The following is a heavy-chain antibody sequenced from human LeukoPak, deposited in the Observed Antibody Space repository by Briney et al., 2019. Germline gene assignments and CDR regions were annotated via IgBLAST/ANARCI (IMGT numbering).Heavy chain of an antibody. CDR1: GGAFSSYA. CDR2: IIPILGIA. CDR3: ARDDIVVVPAALDY. V-gene: IGHV1-69*04. J-gene: IGHJ4*02. Sequence: ASVKVSCKASGGAFSSYAISWVRQAPGQGLEWMGRIIPILGIANYAQRFQGRVTITADKSTSTAYMELSSLRSEDTAVYYCARDDIVVVPAALDYWGQGTLVTVSS. D-gene: IGHD2-2*01.